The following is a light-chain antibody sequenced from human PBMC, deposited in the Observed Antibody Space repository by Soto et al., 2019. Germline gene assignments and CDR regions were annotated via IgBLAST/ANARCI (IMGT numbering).Light chain of an antibody. V-gene: IGKV1-6*01. CDR3: LQDYSYPRT. J-gene: IGKJ1*01. CDR2: AAS. CDR1: QGIRSD. Sequence: AIQMTQSPSSLSASVGDRVTITCRASQGIRSDLGWYQQKPGKAPKLLIYAASTLQSGVPSRFSGSRSGTDFTLTINSLQPEDFATYYCLQDYSYPRTFGQGTKVEVK.